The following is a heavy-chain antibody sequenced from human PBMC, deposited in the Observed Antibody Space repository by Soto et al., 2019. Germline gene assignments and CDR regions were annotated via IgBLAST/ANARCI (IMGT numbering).Heavy chain of an antibody. CDR1: GYTFTSYA. Sequence: GASVKVSGKASGYTFTSYAMHWVRQAPGQRLEWMGWINAGNGNTKYSQKFQGRVTITRDTSASTAYMELSSLRSEDTAVYYCASYGSGSLYYYYYGMDVWGQGTTVTVSS. V-gene: IGHV1-3*01. D-gene: IGHD3-10*01. CDR3: ASYGSGSLYYYYYGMDV. CDR2: INAGNGNT. J-gene: IGHJ6*02.